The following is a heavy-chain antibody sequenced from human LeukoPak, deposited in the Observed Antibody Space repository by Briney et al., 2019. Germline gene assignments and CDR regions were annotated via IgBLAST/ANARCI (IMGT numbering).Heavy chain of an antibody. D-gene: IGHD3-22*01. V-gene: IGHV4-59*01. Sequence: PSETLSLTCTVSGGSISSYYWSWIRQPPGKGLEWIGYIYYSGSTNYNPSLKSRVTISVDTSKNQFSLKLSSVTAADTAVYYCARDSLLYSYDSSGYISHAFDIWGQGTMVTVSS. CDR2: IYYSGST. J-gene: IGHJ3*02. CDR3: ARDSLLYSYDSSGYISHAFDI. CDR1: GGSISSYY.